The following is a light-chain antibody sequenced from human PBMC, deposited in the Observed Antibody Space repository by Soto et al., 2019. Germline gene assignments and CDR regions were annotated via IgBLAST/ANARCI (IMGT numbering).Light chain of an antibody. Sequence: QSVLTQPPSVSGAPGQRVTISCTGSSSNIGAGYDVHWYQQLPGTAPKLLIYNNNNRPSGVPDRFSGSKSGTSASLAITGLQAEDEADYYCQSYDSSLSGSLFGGGTNSPS. CDR3: QSYDSSLSGSL. J-gene: IGLJ2*01. CDR1: SSNIGAGYD. CDR2: NNN. V-gene: IGLV1-40*01.